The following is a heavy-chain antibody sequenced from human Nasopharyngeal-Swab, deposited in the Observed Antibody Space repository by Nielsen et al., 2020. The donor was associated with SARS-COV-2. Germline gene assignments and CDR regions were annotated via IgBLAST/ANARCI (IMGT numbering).Heavy chain of an antibody. CDR2: FDPEDGET. Sequence: ASVKVSCKVSGYTLTELSMHWVRQAPGKGLEWMGGFDPEDGETIYAQKFQGRVTMTEDTSTDTAYMELSRLRSEDTAVYYCARDLPRITIFGVVDYWGQGTLVTVSS. D-gene: IGHD3-3*01. J-gene: IGHJ4*02. CDR3: ARDLPRITIFGVVDY. CDR1: GYTLTELS. V-gene: IGHV1-24*01.